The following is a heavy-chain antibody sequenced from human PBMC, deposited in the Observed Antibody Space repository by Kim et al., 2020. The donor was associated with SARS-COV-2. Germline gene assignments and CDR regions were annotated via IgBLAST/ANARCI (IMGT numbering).Heavy chain of an antibody. CDR3: ARSGAYDINWFDP. D-gene: IGHD1-26*01. J-gene: IGHJ5*02. V-gene: IGHV5-51*01. Sequence: PSFHGQVTISADKSISTAYLQWSSLKASDTDMYYCARSGAYDINWFDPWGQGTLVTVSS.